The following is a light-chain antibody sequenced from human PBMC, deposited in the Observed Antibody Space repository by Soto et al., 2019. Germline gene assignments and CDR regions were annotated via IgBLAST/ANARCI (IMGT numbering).Light chain of an antibody. Sequence: EIVLTQSPGTLSLSPGERATLSCRASHSVSSSYLAWYQQKPGQAPRLLIYGASSRATGVPARFSSSGSETDFSLTTSSLQIEDYALYYCQQSNNWSPLTFGGGTKVDIK. CDR2: GAS. J-gene: IGKJ4*01. CDR1: HSVSSSY. V-gene: IGKV3-20*01. CDR3: QQSNNWSPLT.